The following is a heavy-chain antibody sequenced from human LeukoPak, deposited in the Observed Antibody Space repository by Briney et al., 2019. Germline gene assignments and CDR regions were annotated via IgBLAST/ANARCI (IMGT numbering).Heavy chain of an antibody. Sequence: GGSLRLSCAASGFTFSSYWMHWVRQAPGKGLVWVSRINSDGSSTNYADSVKGRFTISRDNAKSTLYLQVKSLRAEDTAVYYCARGPSGWGSLDSWGQGTLVTVSS. D-gene: IGHD7-27*01. CDR1: GFTFSSYW. V-gene: IGHV3-74*01. J-gene: IGHJ4*02. CDR3: ARGPSGWGSLDS. CDR2: INSDGSST.